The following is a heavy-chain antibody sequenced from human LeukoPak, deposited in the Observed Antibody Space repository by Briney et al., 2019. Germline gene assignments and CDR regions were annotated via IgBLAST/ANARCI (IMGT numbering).Heavy chain of an antibody. CDR3: AKDPNGDYIGAFDA. D-gene: IGHD2-8*01. CDR1: GLIFSNYA. J-gene: IGHJ3*01. V-gene: IGHV3-23*01. Sequence: RGSLRLSCAASGLIFSNYAMTWVRQAPGKGLEWASSITGNSGTTKYADSARGRFTMSRDNSRNTLYLQMASLRAEDTAVYYCAKDPNGDYIGAFDAWGPGTMVIVSS. CDR2: ITGNSGTT.